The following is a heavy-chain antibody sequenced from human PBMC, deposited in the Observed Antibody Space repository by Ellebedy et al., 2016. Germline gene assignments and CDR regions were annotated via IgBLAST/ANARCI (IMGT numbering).Heavy chain of an antibody. D-gene: IGHD2-15*01. J-gene: IGHJ6*02. CDR1: GFTFSSYA. CDR3: AKGTYCSGGSCSRYYGMDV. CDR2: ISGSGGST. V-gene: IGHV3-23*01. Sequence: GESLKISXAASGFTFSSYALTWVRQAPGKGLEWVAAISGSGGSTYYADSVKGRFTISRDNSKSTLYLQMNSLRAEDTAVYYCAKGTYCSGGSCSRYYGMDVWGQGTTATVSS.